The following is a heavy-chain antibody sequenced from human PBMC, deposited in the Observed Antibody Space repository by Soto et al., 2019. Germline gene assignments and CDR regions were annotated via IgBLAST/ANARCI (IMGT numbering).Heavy chain of an antibody. Sequence: SETLSLTCTVSGGSISSYYWSWIRQPPGKGLEWSGYIYYSGSTNYNPSLKSRVTISVDTSKNQFSLKLSSVTAADTAVYYCASTTKDFWSGYYFDYWGQGTLVTVSS. V-gene: IGHV4-59*01. J-gene: IGHJ4*02. CDR3: ASTTKDFWSGYYFDY. D-gene: IGHD3-3*01. CDR1: GGSISSYY. CDR2: IYYSGST.